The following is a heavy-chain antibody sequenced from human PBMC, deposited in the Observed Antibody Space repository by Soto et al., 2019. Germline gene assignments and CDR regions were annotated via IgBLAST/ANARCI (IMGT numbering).Heavy chain of an antibody. D-gene: IGHD3-16*01. Sequence: QVQLVESGGGVVQPGRSLRLSCAASGFTFSSYAMHWVRQAPGKGLDWVAVISYDGSNKYYADSVKGRFTLSRDNYTTALYLHMNSLISEDTAVYYSARDLGLGIDYWDQGNVVTVSS. J-gene: IGHJ4*02. V-gene: IGHV3-30-3*01. CDR1: GFTFSSYA. CDR3: ARDLGLGIDY. CDR2: ISYDGSNK.